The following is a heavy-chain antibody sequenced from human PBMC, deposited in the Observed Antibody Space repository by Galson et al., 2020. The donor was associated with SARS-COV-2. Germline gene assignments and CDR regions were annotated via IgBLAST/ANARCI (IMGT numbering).Heavy chain of an antibody. CDR2: FDPEDGET. V-gene: IGHV1-24*01. CDR3: ATGFVVRGVITQYYYYYGMDV. CDR1: GYTLTELS. D-gene: IGHD3-10*01. Sequence: CKVSGYTLTELSMHWVRQAPGKGLEWMGGFDPEDGETIYAQKFQGRVTMTEDTSTDTAYMELSSLRSEDTAVYYCATGFVVRGVITQYYYYYGMDVWGQGTTVTVSS. J-gene: IGHJ6*02.